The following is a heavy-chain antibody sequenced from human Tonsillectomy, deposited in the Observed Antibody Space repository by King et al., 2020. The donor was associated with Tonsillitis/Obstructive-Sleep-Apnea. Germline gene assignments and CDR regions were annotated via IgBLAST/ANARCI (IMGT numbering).Heavy chain of an antibody. D-gene: IGHD3-3*01. CDR2: ISNDGHNK. Sequence: VQLVESGGGVVQPGRSLRLSCAASGFTFSRYSIHWVRQAPGKGLEWVALISNDGHNKYNADSLKGRFTISRDNSKNTVYLQMNSLRSEDTAMYYCARDGTITLFGVPKSNWFDPWGQGTLVTVSS. CDR3: ARDGTITLFGVPKSNWFDP. CDR1: GFTFSRYS. J-gene: IGHJ5*02. V-gene: IGHV3-30*04.